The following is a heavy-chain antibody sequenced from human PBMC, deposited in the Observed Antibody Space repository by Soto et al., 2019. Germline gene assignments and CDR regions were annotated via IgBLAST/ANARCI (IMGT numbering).Heavy chain of an antibody. Sequence: PGGSLRLSGAASGFTFSDSYINWIRQAPGKGLEWVSYISGSGSTIYYADSVKGRFTISRDNAKKSVFLQMNSLRAEDTAVYYCARGAFDIWGQGTTVTVSS. CDR1: GFTFSDSY. CDR2: ISGSGSTI. CDR3: ARGAFDI. V-gene: IGHV3-11*01. J-gene: IGHJ3*02.